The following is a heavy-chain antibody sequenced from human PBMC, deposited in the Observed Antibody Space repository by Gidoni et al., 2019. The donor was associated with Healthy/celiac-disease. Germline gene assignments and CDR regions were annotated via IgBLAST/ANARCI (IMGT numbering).Heavy chain of an antibody. D-gene: IGHD1-20*01. CDR3: GTTITYYYYYGMDV. V-gene: IGHV3-23*01. J-gene: IGHJ6*02. CDR1: GFTFSSYA. CDR2: ISGSGGST. Sequence: EVQLLESGGGLVQPGGSLRLSCAASGFTFSSYAMSWVRQAPGQGLEWVSAISGSGGSTYYADSVKGRFTISRDNSKNTLYLQMNSLRAEDTAVYYCGTTITYYYYYGMDVWGQGTTVTVSS.